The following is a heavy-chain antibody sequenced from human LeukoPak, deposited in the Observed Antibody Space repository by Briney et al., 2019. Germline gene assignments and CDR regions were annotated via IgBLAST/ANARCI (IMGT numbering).Heavy chain of an antibody. V-gene: IGHV3-48*03. CDR2: VSSCGTTI. CDR1: ALTFRISE. D-gene: IGHD5-12*01. CDR3: ARLLVATPGVDP. Sequence: GASQTPSQPAAALTFRISETHSARHPPGGGRGWVADVSSCGTTIYYAVSVKGRFTISRDNAKNSLYLQMTSLRAEDTAFYYCARLLVATPGVDPWGQGTLVTVSS. J-gene: IGHJ5*02.